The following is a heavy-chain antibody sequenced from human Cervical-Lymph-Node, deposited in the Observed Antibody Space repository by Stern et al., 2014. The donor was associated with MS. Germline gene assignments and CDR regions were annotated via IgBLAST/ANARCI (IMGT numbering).Heavy chain of an antibody. CDR3: ARDNYGTDY. D-gene: IGHD3-16*01. CDR2: ITSDGSST. V-gene: IGHV3-74*01. CDR1: GFTFSHYW. Sequence: LQLQESGGDLVQPGGSLRLSCVASGFTFSHYWMQWVRQAPGKGLVWVSHITSDGSSTTYADSVKGRFTVSRDNAKNTLYLQMDSLRAEDTAVYFCARDNYGTDYWGQGTLVTVSS. J-gene: IGHJ4*02.